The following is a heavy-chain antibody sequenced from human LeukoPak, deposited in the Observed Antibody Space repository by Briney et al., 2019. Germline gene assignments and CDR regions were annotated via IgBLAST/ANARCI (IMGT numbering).Heavy chain of an antibody. Sequence: PGRSLRLSCAASGFTFSSYAMHWVRQALGKGLEWVAFIRYDGSNKYYADSVKGRFTISRDNSKNTLYLQMNSLRAEDTAVYYCAKDQGSSWYFDYWGQGTLVTAS. CDR3: AKDQGSSWYFDY. V-gene: IGHV3-30*02. CDR2: IRYDGSNK. D-gene: IGHD6-13*01. CDR1: GFTFSSYA. J-gene: IGHJ4*02.